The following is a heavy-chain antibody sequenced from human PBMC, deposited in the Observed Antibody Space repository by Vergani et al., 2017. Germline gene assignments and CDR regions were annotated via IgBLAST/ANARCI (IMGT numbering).Heavy chain of an antibody. CDR3: AVICGGDCLYDAFDI. CDR1: GYTFTSYY. J-gene: IGHJ3*02. V-gene: IGHV1-46*01. CDR2: INPSGGST. Sequence: QVQLVQSGAEVKKPGASVKVSCKASGYTFTSYYMHWVRQAPGQGLEWMGIINPSGGSTSYAQKFQGRVTMTRDTSTSTVYMELSSLRSEDTAVYYCAVICGGDCLYDAFDIWGQGTMVTVSS. D-gene: IGHD2-21*02.